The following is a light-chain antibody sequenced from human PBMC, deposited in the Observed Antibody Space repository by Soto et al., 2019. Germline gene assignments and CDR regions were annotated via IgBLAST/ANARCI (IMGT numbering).Light chain of an antibody. J-gene: IGKJ1*01. CDR2: AAS. V-gene: IGKV1-39*01. Sequence: DIQMTQSPSSLSASVGDRVTITCRASQSISSYLNWYQQKPGKAPKLLIYAASSLQSGVPSRFSGSGSGTDFTPTISSLQPEDFATYYWQQSYSTPPTFGQGTKVEIK. CDR3: QQSYSTPPT. CDR1: QSISSY.